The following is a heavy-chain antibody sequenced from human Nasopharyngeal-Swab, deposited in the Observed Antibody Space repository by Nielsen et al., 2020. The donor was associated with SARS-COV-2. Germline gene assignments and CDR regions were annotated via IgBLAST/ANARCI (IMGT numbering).Heavy chain of an antibody. D-gene: IGHD3-3*01. V-gene: IGHV3-21*01. CDR1: GFTFNNYN. CDR2: ISSSSTYI. J-gene: IGHJ6*02. CDR3: ARDGLDYDFWSAYFMDV. Sequence: GGSLRLSCAASGFTFNNYNFNWGRQAPGKGLEWVSSISSSSTYIYYADSVKGRFTISRDSAQSSLFLQMNSLRAEDTAVYYCARDGLDYDFWSAYFMDVWGRGTTVTVSS.